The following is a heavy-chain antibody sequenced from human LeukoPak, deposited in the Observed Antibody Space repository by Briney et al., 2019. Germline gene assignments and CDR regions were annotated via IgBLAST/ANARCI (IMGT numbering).Heavy chain of an antibody. J-gene: IGHJ4*02. D-gene: IGHD1-1*01. CDR3: ARATMGTLDY. CDR1: GFTFSSSW. V-gene: IGHV3-74*01. Sequence: GGSLRLSCAASGFTFSSSWMYWVRQAPGKGLVWVSRVNSDGSSTTYADSVKGRFTISRDNAKNTLYLQMNSLRAEDTAVYYCARATMGTLDYWGQGTLVTVSS. CDR2: VNSDGSST.